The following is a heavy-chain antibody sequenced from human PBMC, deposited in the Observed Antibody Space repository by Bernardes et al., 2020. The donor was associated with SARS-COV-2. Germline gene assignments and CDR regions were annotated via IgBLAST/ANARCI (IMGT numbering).Heavy chain of an antibody. Sequence: SETLSLTCAVSGGSISSSNWWSWVRQPPGKGLEWIGEIYHSGSTNYNPSLKSRVTISVDKSKNQFSLKLSSVTAADTAVYYCARASFSSGWNEGDAFDIWGQGTMVTVSS. CDR2: IYHSGST. J-gene: IGHJ3*02. CDR3: ARASFSSGWNEGDAFDI. V-gene: IGHV4-4*02. D-gene: IGHD6-19*01. CDR1: GGSISSSNW.